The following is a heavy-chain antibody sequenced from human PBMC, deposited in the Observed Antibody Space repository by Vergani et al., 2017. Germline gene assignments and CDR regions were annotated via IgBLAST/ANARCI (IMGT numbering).Heavy chain of an antibody. V-gene: IGHV3-23*01. Sequence: EVQLLESGGGLVQPGGSLRLSCAASGFTFSSYAMSWVRQAPGKGLEWVSAISGSGGSTYYADSVKCRFTISRDNSKNTLYLQMNSLRAEDTAVYYCAKGSHSDIVVVPAAPTGYFDLWGRGTLVTVSS. D-gene: IGHD2-2*01. CDR3: AKGSHSDIVVVPAAPTGYFDL. CDR1: GFTFSSYA. J-gene: IGHJ2*01. CDR2: ISGSGGST.